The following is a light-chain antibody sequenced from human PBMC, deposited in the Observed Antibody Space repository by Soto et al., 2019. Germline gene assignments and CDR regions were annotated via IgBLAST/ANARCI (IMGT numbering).Light chain of an antibody. CDR1: QGITNF. V-gene: IGKV1-27*01. CDR2: EAS. CDR3: QKYNRAPS. J-gene: IGKJ4*01. Sequence: DIPMTQSPSSLSASVGDRVTITCRASQGITNFLAWYQHKPGKVPKLLIYEASTLQSGVPSRFSGSASGTDFTLTISSLQHEDVATYYRQKYNRAPSFGGGTKMEIK.